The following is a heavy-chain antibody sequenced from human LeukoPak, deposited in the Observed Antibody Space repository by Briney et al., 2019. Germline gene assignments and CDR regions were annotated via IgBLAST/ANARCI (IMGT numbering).Heavy chain of an antibody. CDR2: INPNSGGT. D-gene: IGHD3-22*01. CDR3: ARSKGFYSSGLKAFDY. V-gene: IGHV1-2*02. Sequence: ASVKVSCKASGYTFTSYYMHWVRQAPGQGLEWMGWINPNSGGTNYAQKFQGRVTMTRDTSISTAYMELSRLRSDDTAVYYCARSKGFYSSGLKAFDYWGQGTLVTVSS. J-gene: IGHJ4*02. CDR1: GYTFTSYY.